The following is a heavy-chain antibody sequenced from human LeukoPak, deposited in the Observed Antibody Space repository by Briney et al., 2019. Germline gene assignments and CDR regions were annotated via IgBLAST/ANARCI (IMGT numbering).Heavy chain of an antibody. J-gene: IGHJ4*02. D-gene: IGHD3-3*01. Sequence: QSGGSLRLSCAASGFTFSSYAMYWVRQAPGKGLEWVAVISYDGSNKYYADSVKGRFTISRDNSKNTLYLQMKSLRAEDTAVYYCARDPPGLVYDFWSGLHYFDYWGQGTLVTVSS. CDR2: ISYDGSNK. V-gene: IGHV3-30-3*01. CDR3: ARDPPGLVYDFWSGLHYFDY. CDR1: GFTFSSYA.